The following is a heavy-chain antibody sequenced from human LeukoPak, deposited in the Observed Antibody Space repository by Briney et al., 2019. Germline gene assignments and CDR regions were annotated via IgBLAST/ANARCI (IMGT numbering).Heavy chain of an antibody. D-gene: IGHD5-12*01. J-gene: IGHJ4*02. CDR2: ISPGGGPT. CDR1: GFTFSSYG. Sequence: GGSLRLSCAASGFTFSSYGMSWVRQAPGKGLEWVSGISPGGGPTYYADSVKGRFTISRDDSKNTLYLQMRNLRAEDTAVYYCAKDGAWLRFDDWGQGILVTVSS. V-gene: IGHV3-23*01. CDR3: AKDGAWLRFDD.